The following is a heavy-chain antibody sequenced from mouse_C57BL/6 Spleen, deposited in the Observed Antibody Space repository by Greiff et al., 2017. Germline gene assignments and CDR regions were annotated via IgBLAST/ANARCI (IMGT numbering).Heavy chain of an antibody. J-gene: IGHJ3*01. CDR3: ARLADYYGSSPGFAY. Sequence: VQLQQPGAELVKPGASVKMSCKASCYTFTSYWITWVKQRPGQGFEWLGDIYPGSGSTNYNERFKSTATLTVDTSSSTAYMQLSSLTSEDSAVYYCARLADYYGSSPGFAYWGQGTLVTVSA. V-gene: IGHV1-55*01. D-gene: IGHD1-1*01. CDR2: IYPGSGST. CDR1: CYTFTSYW.